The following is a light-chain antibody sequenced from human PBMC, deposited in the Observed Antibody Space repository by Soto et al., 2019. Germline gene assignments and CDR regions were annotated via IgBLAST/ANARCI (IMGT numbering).Light chain of an antibody. J-gene: IGKJ1*01. CDR3: QQYGSSGT. CDR1: QSVSNNY. Sequence: ENVLKKSRGTLSLSTGERATVSCRASQSVSNNYLACYQQKPGQAPRLLIYGASNRATGIPDRFSGSGSGTDFTLTISRLEPEDFAVYYCQQYGSSGTFGQGTKVDI. V-gene: IGKV3-20*01. CDR2: GAS.